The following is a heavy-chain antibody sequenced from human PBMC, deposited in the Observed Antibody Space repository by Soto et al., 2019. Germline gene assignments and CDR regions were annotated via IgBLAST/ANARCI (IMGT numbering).Heavy chain of an antibody. J-gene: IGHJ4*02. D-gene: IGHD3-9*01. CDR3: ARDKDWAFDY. Sequence: EVQLVESGGGLVQPGGSLRISCVASGITFNSYSMVWVRQAPGKGLEWIAYIFASSTTIHYADSVKGRFTVSRDNTQNSLFLLMNSLRAEDTAIYYCARDKDWAFDYWGQGTQVIVSS. CDR2: IFASSTTI. CDR1: GITFNSYS. V-gene: IGHV3-48*04.